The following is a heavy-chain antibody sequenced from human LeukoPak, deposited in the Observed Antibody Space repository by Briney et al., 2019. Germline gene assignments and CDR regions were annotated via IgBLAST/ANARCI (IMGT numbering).Heavy chain of an antibody. Sequence: GGSLTLSCAASGFTFSNYVMSRVRRAPEKGLQWVSSISGSGGSTHYADSVKGRFTISRDSSKNTVYLQMNSLRAEDTAVYFCAKGSSPDYYGSGRFESWGQGILVTVSS. D-gene: IGHD3-10*01. V-gene: IGHV3-23*01. CDR2: ISGSGGST. CDR1: GFTFSNYV. CDR3: AKGSSPDYYGSGRFES. J-gene: IGHJ5*01.